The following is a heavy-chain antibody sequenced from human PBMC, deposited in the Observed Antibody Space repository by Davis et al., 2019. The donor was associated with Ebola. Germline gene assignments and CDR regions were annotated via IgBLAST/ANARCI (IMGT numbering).Heavy chain of an antibody. J-gene: IGHJ4*02. CDR1: GFTFSGSA. CDR2: IRSKANSYAT. V-gene: IGHV3-73*01. D-gene: IGHD3-16*01. Sequence: GGSLRLSCAASGFTFSGSAMHWVRQASGKGLEWVGRIRSKANSYATAYAASVKGRFTISRDDSKNTAYLQMNRLKTEDTAVYYCTFGEGGIDYWGQGTLVTVSS. CDR3: TFGEGGIDY.